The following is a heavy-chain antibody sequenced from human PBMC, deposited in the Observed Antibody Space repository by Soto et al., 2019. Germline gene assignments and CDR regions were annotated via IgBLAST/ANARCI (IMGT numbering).Heavy chain of an antibody. CDR3: ARDLDYGDHSETFDI. Sequence: GESLKISCEASGYSFPNYWIGWVRQMPGRGLEWMGIIYPKNSVTRHSPSFQGQVTISADESVSTAYLHWSSLKASDTAIYYCARDLDYGDHSETFDIWGQGTRVTVSS. J-gene: IGHJ3*02. D-gene: IGHD4-17*01. CDR1: GYSFPNYW. CDR2: IYPKNSVT. V-gene: IGHV5-51*01.